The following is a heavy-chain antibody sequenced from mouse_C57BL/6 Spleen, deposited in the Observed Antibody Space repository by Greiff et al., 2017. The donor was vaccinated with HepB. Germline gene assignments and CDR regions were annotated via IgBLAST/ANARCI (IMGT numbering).Heavy chain of an antibody. J-gene: IGHJ1*03. CDR3: ARDYGSSPWYFDV. CDR1: GYTFTSYW. D-gene: IGHD1-1*01. V-gene: IGHV1-59*01. CDR2: IDPSDSYT. Sequence: QVQLQQPGAELVRPGTSVKLSCKASGYTFTSYWMHWVKQRPGQSLEWIGVIDPSDSYTNYNQKFKGKATLTVDTSSSTAYMQLSSLTSEDSAVYYCARDYGSSPWYFDVWGTGTTVTVSS.